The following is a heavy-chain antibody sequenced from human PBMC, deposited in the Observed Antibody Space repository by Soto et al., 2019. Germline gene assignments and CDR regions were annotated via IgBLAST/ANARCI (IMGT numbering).Heavy chain of an antibody. CDR3: TRDRLRFLEFRYYYMDV. CDR1: GFTFGDYA. CDR2: IRSKAYGGTT. J-gene: IGHJ6*03. V-gene: IGHV3-49*03. D-gene: IGHD3-3*01. Sequence: GGSLRLSCTASGFTFGDYAMSWFRQAPGKGLEWVGFIRSKAYGGTTEYAASVKGRFTISRDDSKSIAYLQMNSLKTEDTAVYYCTRDRLRFLEFRYYYMDVWGKGTTVTVSS.